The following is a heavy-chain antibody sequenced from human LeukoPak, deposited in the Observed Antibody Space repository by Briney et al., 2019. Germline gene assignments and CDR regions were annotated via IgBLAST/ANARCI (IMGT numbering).Heavy chain of an antibody. CDR2: ISAYNGNT. CDR1: GYTFTSYG. D-gene: IGHD2-2*01. CDR3: ARADIVVVPAAPHFDY. J-gene: IGHJ4*02. V-gene: IGHV1-18*01. Sequence: ASVKVSCKASGYTFTSYGISWVRQAPGQGLEWMGWISAYNGNTNYAQKLQGRVTMTTDTSTSTAYMELRSLRSDDTAVYYCARADIVVVPAAPHFDYWGQGTLATVSS.